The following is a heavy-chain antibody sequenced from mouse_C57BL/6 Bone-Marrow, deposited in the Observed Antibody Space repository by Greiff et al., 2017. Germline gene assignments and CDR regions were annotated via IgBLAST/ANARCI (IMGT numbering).Heavy chain of an antibody. CDR3: ARDTSYGCFDY. CDR2: TFYGGIT. D-gene: IGHD1-1*01. J-gene: IGHJ2*01. CDR1: GFSINSDCY. Sequence: EVQLKESGPSLVRPSQTLSLTCTVTGFSINSDCYWIWLRQFPGNKLEYIGYTFYGGITYYNPSLESRTYISRDTSKNQFSLKLSAVTTEDTATHNCARDTSYGCFDYWGQGTTLTVSS. V-gene: IGHV3-3*01.